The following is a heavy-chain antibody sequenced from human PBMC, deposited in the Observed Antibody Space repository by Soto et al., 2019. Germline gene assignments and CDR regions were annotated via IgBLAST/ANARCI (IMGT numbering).Heavy chain of an antibody. CDR1: GFTFSSYA. V-gene: IGHV3-23*01. J-gene: IGHJ4*02. D-gene: IGHD2-2*01. Sequence: PGWSLRLSCAASGFTFSSYAMSWVRQAPGKGLEWVSAISGSGDNTYYADSVKGRFTISRYNSKNTLYLQMNILRADDTAVYYCAKASGGRYQLLSTPFDYGGQGTLVTVSS. CDR3: AKASGGRYQLLSTPFDY. CDR2: ISGSGDNT.